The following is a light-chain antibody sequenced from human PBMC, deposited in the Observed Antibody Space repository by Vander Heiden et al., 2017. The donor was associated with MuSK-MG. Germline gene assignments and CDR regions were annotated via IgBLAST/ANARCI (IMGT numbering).Light chain of an antibody. J-gene: IGLJ2*01. CDR3: QSYDNNNVV. V-gene: IGLV6-57*03. CDR2: EDD. CDR1: SGSIASDY. Sequence: FMLIQPHPVSESPGKTVTISCTRSSGSIASDYVQWYQQRPGSAPTTVIYEDDQRPSGVPDRFSGSVDSSSNSASLTISGLKTEDEADYFCQSYDNNNVVLGGGTKLTVL.